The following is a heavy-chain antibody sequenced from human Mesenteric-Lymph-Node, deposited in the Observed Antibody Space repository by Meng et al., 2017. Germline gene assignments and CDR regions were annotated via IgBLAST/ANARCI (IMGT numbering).Heavy chain of an antibody. D-gene: IGHD4-17*01. J-gene: IGHJ4*02. V-gene: IGHV3-30*03. CDR1: GFTFSSYS. CDR2: ISYDGSNK. CDR3: ARDPKGDYTPYYFDY. Sequence: GESLKISCAASGFTFSSYSMNWVRQAPGKGLEWVAVISYDGSNKYYADSVKGRFTISRDNSKNTLYLQMNSLRAEDTAVYYCARDPKGDYTPYYFDYWGQGTLVTVSS.